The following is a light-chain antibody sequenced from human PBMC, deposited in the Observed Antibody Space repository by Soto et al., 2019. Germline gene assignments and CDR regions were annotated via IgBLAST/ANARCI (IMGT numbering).Light chain of an antibody. CDR1: QGIYSR. CDR3: QQTDDFPLT. CDR2: ATS. Sequence: DIQITQSPSSVSASVGDTVTLPCRASQGIYSRLAWYQQKPGKAPELLIYATSTLQNGVPSRFSGSGFGTDFTLSISSLQPEDSASYFCQQTDDFPLTFGGGTKVDIK. J-gene: IGKJ4*01. V-gene: IGKV1D-12*01.